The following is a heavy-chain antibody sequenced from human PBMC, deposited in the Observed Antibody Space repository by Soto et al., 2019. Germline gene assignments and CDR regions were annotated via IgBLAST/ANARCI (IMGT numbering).Heavy chain of an antibody. J-gene: IGHJ6*02. V-gene: IGHV3-23*01. CDR1: GFTFSSYA. CDR2: ISGSGGST. CDR3: AKDGRIAAAVYYYGMDV. D-gene: IGHD6-13*01. Sequence: GGSXRLSCAASGFTFSSYAMSWVRQAPGKGLEWVSAISGSGGSTYYADSVKGRFTISRDNSKNTLYLQMNSLRAEDTAVYYCAKDGRIAAAVYYYGMDVWGQGTTVTVSS.